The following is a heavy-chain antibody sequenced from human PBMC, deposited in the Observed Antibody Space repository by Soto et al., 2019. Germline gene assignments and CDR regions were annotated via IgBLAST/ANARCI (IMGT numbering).Heavy chain of an antibody. V-gene: IGHV3-23*01. J-gene: IGHJ4*02. CDR1: GFTLSNFD. Sequence: EVQLLESGGDFVQPGGSLRLSCAASGFTLSNFDVSWVRKAPGKGLEWVSRIGENTYYADSVRGRFTLSRDNAKNTLYLQMNSLRVEDTAVYFCARHQWPGFDYWGQVTLVTVSS. CDR3: ARHQWPGFDY. CDR2: IGENT. D-gene: IGHD6-19*01.